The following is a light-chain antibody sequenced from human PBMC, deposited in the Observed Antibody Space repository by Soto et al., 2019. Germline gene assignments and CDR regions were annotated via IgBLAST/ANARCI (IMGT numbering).Light chain of an antibody. Sequence: DIQMNQSPSTLSASVGDRVTITCRASQSISSWLAWYQQKPGKAPKLLIYDASSLESGVASRFRGSGTGTEFTLTISSLQPDDFATYYCQQYNSYAYTFGQETKMEI. CDR1: QSISSW. J-gene: IGKJ2*01. V-gene: IGKV1-5*01. CDR2: DAS. CDR3: QQYNSYAYT.